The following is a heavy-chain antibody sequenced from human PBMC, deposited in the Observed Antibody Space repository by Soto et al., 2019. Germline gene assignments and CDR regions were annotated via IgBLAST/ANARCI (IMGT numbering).Heavy chain of an antibody. D-gene: IGHD3-9*01. J-gene: IGHJ3*02. CDR1: GYTFTSYD. Sequence: GASVKVSCKASGYTFTSYDINWVRQATGQGLEWMGWMNPNSGNTGYAQKFQGRVTMTRNTSISTAYMELSSLRSEDTAVYYCASGQYYDILTGYDALAFGIWGQGTMVT. CDR2: MNPNSGNT. V-gene: IGHV1-8*02. CDR3: ASGQYYDILTGYDALAFGI.